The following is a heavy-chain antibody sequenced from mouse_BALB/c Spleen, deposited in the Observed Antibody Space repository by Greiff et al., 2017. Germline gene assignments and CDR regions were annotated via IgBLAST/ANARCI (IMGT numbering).Heavy chain of an antibody. J-gene: IGHJ3*01. V-gene: IGHV2-6-5*01. CDR1: GFSLTDYG. D-gene: IGHD1-1*01. Sequence: VKVVESGPGLVAPSQSLSITCTVSGFSLTDYGVSWIRQPPGKGLEWLGVIWGGGSTYYNSALKSRLSISKDNSKSQVFLKMNSLQTDDTAMYYCAKHGYYGSISWFAYWGQGTLVTVSA. CDR3: AKHGYYGSISWFAY. CDR2: IWGGGST.